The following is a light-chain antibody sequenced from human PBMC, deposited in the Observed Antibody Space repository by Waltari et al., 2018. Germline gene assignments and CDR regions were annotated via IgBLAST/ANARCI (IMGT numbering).Light chain of an antibody. Sequence: QSALTQPASVSGSPGQSIPISCTGTSSDVGSYNLVSGYQQHPGKAPKLMIYEGSKRPSGVSNRFSGSKSGNTASLTISGLQAEDEADYYCCSYAGSSTPGVFGGGTKLTVL. CDR1: SSDVGSYNL. J-gene: IGLJ2*01. CDR2: EGS. V-gene: IGLV2-23*01. CDR3: CSYAGSSTPGV.